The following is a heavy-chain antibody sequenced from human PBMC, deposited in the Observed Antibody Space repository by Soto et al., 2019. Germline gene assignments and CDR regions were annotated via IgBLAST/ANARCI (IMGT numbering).Heavy chain of an antibody. CDR2: IIPILGIA. CDR1: GGTFSSYT. CDR3: ARGEAADILSGYRGSGFEY. Sequence: QVQLIQSGAEVKKPGSSVKVSCKASGGTFSSYTISWVRQAPGQGLEWMGRIIPILGIASEAQKYQGRVTITAYKSGSSAYMGVSSLRSEDTAVFYCARGEAADILSGYRGSGFEYWGQGTLVTVSS. V-gene: IGHV1-69*02. D-gene: IGHD3-9*01. J-gene: IGHJ4*02.